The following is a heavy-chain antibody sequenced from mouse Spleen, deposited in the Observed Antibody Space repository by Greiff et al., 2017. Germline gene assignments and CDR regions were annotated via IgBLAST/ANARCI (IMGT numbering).Heavy chain of an antibody. V-gene: IGHV1-77*01. CDR2: IYPGSGST. D-gene: IGHD4-1*01. Sequence: SGAELVKPGASVKLSCKASGYTFTSYYMYWVKQRPGQGLEWIGEIYPGSGSTYYNEKFKGKATLTADKSSNTAYMQLSSLTSEDSAVYFCARQLTGDYWGQGTTLTVSS. J-gene: IGHJ2*01. CDR1: GYTFTSYY. CDR3: ARQLTGDY.